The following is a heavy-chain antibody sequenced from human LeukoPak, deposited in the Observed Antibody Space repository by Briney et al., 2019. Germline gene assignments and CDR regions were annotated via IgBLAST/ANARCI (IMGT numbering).Heavy chain of an antibody. D-gene: IGHD3-22*01. CDR1: GYTFTGYY. V-gene: IGHV1-2*02. J-gene: IGHJ2*01. CDR2: INPNSGGT. CDR3: ARDAYAGSSYYTFYVGYFDL. Sequence: ASVKVSCKASGYTFTGYYMHWVRQAPGQGLEWMGWINPNSGGTNYAQKFQGRVSMTSDTSISTGYMELSRLRSDDTAVYYCARDAYAGSSYYTFYVGYFDLWGRGTLVTVSS.